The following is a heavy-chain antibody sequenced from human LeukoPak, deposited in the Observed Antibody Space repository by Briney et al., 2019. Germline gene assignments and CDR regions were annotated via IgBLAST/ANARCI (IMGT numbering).Heavy chain of an antibody. CDR1: GFTLSSYT. D-gene: IGHD3-3*01. CDR3: ERDPPRGDFWSGAGRYYFDY. J-gene: IGHJ4*02. CDR2: SSWSSSTS. Sequence: PGGSLRLSCAASGFTLSSYTMNWVRQAPGKGLKWVSYSSWSSSTSYYADSVKGRFTISRDNAKNSLYLQMNSLRAEDTAVYYCERDPPRGDFWSGAGRYYFDYWGQGTLVTVSS. V-gene: IGHV3-48*01.